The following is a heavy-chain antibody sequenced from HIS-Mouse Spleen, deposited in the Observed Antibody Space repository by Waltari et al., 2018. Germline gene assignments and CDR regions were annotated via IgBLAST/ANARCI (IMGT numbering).Heavy chain of an antibody. Sequence: QVQLVESGGGVVQPGRSLRLPCAASGFTFCSYGMHWVRQAPGKGLEWVAVISYDGSNKYYADSVKGRFTISRDNSKNTLYLQMNSLRAEDTAVYYCAKDKHHAFDYWGQGTLVTVSS. CDR1: GFTFCSYG. CDR3: AKDKHHAFDY. CDR2: ISYDGSNK. J-gene: IGHJ4*02. V-gene: IGHV3-30*18.